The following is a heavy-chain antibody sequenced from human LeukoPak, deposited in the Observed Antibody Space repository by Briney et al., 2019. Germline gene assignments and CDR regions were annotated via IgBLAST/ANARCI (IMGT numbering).Heavy chain of an antibody. CDR1: GFTFSTYG. D-gene: IGHD2-2*01. J-gene: IGHJ4*02. CDR2: IWHDGSNV. Sequence: GGSLRLSCAASGFTFSTYGMHWVRQAPGKGLEWVAAIWHDGSNVYYADSVKGRFTISRDNSKNTLYLQMSSLRVEDTAVYYCARDPSYCSSTSCLYDGGYWGQGTLVTVSS. V-gene: IGHV3-33*01. CDR3: ARDPSYCSSTSCLYDGGY.